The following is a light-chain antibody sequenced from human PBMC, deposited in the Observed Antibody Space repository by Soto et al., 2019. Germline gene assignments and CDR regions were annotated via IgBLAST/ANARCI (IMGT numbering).Light chain of an antibody. CDR1: QGISSW. CDR3: QQYNNWPIT. CDR2: EAS. V-gene: IGKV1-12*01. Sequence: IQMTQSPSSVSASVVDRVTITCRASQGISSWLAWYQQKPGKAPKLLIYEASSLQSGVPSRFSGSGSGTEFTLTISSLQSEDFEIYYCQQYNNWPITFGQGTRLEIK. J-gene: IGKJ5*01.